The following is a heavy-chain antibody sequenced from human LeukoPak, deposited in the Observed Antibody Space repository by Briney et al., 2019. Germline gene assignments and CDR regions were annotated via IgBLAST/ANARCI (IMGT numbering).Heavy chain of an antibody. J-gene: IGHJ4*02. CDR2: IYLGDSDV. CDR3: ARHGGKYSHSIDS. V-gene: IGHV5-51*01. D-gene: IGHD3-16*01. CDR1: GNSFTNSW. Sequence: GEPLKISCQGSGNSFTNSWIGWVRQMTGKGLEWMGIIYLGDSDVRYSPSFRGQVTISADKSINSAYLQWSSLKDSDTAMYYCARHGGKYSHSIDSWGQGTLVTVSS.